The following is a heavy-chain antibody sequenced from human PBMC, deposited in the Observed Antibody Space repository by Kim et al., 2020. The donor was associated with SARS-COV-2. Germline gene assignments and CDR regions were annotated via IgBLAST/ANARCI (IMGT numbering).Heavy chain of an antibody. V-gene: IGHV3-30*18. CDR1: GFTFSSYG. Sequence: GGSLRLSCAASGFTFSSYGMHWVRQAPGKGLEWVSVISYDGSNKYYADSVKGRFTISRDNSKNTLYLQMNSLRAEDTAVYYCAKVADYYGSGSYPYFYYG. D-gene: IGHD3-10*01. CDR2: ISYDGSNK. J-gene: IGHJ6*01. CDR3: AKVADYYGSGSYPYFYYG.